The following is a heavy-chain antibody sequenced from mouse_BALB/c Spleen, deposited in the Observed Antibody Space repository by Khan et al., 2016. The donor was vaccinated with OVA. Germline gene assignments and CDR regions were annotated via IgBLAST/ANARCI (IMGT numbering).Heavy chain of an antibody. D-gene: IGHD6-2*01. J-gene: IGHJ2*01. CDR2: INPSTGYT. V-gene: IGHV1-7*01. CDR3: ARRSLRWDFDY. CDR1: GYTFINYW. Sequence: VELVESGAELAKPGASVKMSCKASGYTFINYWILWVKQRPGQGLEWIGYINPSTGYTEYNQNFKDKATLTADKSPSTAYMQLSSLTSEGSAVYYCARRSLRWDFDYGGQGTTLTVSS.